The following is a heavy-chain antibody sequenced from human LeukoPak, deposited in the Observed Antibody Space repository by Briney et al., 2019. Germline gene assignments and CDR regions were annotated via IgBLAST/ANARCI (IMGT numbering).Heavy chain of an antibody. D-gene: IGHD5-18*01. J-gene: IGHJ1*01. CDR2: ISDSGTAI. CDR3: ARAGYSMDTEYFQH. Sequence: PGGSLRLSCAASGFTFSSYEMNWVRQAPGKGLEWVSYISDSGTAIYYADSVKGRFTISRDNAKSSLYLQMNSLRAEDTAVYYCARAGYSMDTEYFQHWGQGTLVAV. V-gene: IGHV3-48*03. CDR1: GFTFSSYE.